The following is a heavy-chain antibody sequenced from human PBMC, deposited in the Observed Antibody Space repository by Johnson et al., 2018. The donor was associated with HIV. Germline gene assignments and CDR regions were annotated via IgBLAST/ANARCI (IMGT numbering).Heavy chain of an antibody. J-gene: IGHJ3*02. V-gene: IGHV3-30-3*01. CDR1: GFTFSSYA. CDR2: ISYDGSNK. D-gene: IGHD6-6*01. Sequence: QVQLVESGGGVVQPGRSLRLSCAASGFTFSSYALHWVRQAPGKGLQWVAVISYDGSNKYYADSVKGRFTISRDNSKNTLHLQMNSLRAEDTAVYYCARSQPEEYSSSSDAFDIWGQGTMVTVSS. CDR3: ARSQPEEYSSSSDAFDI.